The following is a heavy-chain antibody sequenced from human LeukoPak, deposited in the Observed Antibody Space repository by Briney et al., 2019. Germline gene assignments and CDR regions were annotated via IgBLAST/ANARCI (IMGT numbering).Heavy chain of an antibody. Sequence: GGSLRLSCAASGFTFSDYYMAWIRQAPGKGLEWISYISTSGSALYYADSVKGRFTMSRDNAKNSLYLQMNSLRAEDTAVYYCARRAPFYYNSWSPTHDYGMDVWGQGTTVTVSS. CDR1: GFTFSDYY. CDR2: ISTSGSAL. V-gene: IGHV3-11*01. D-gene: IGHD3-10*01. J-gene: IGHJ6*02. CDR3: ARRAPFYYNSWSPTHDYGMDV.